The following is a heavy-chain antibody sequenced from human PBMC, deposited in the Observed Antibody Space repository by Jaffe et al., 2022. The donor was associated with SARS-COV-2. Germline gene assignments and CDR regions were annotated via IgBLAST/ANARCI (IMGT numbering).Heavy chain of an antibody. CDR3: AKSHSSSWPVFDY. V-gene: IGHV4-59*01. J-gene: IGHJ4*02. D-gene: IGHD6-13*01. CDR1: GGSISSYY. Sequence: QVQLQESGPGLVKPSETLSLTCTVSGGSISSYYWSWIRQPPGKGLEWIGYIYYSGSTNYNPSLKSRVTISVDTSKNQFSLKLSSVTAADTAVYYCAKSHSSSWPVFDYWGQGTLVTVSS. CDR2: IYYSGST.